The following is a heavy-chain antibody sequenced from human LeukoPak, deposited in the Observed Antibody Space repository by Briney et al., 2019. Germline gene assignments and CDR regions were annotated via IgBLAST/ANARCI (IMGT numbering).Heavy chain of an antibody. D-gene: IGHD3-22*01. CDR3: ARDLPYYYDSSGRPDAFDI. Sequence: GGFLRLSCAASAFTFSTYSMTWVRQAPGKGLEWISYISSSSTTIYYADSVKGRFTISRDNAKNSLYLQMNSLRAEDTAVYYCARDLPYYYDSSGRPDAFDIWGQGTMVAVSS. J-gene: IGHJ3*02. CDR1: AFTFSTYS. V-gene: IGHV3-48*01. CDR2: ISSSSTTI.